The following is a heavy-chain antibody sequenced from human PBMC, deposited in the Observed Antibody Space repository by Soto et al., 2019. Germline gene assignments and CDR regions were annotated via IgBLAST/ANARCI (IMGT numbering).Heavy chain of an antibody. V-gene: IGHV3-15*01. CDR2: IKSKTDGGTT. J-gene: IGHJ6*02. CDR3: TTSDAGHIYYYYYGMDV. Sequence: GGSLRLSCAASGFTFSNAWMSWVRQAPGKGLEWVGRIKSKTDGGTTDYAAPVKGRFTISRDDSKNTLYLQMNSLKTEDTAVYYCTTSDAGHIYYYYYGMDVWGQGTTVTVSS. CDR1: GFTFSNAW. D-gene: IGHD2-21*01.